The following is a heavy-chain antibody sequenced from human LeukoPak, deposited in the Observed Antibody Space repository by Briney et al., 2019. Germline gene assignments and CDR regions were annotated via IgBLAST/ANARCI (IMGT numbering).Heavy chain of an antibody. CDR2: ISGSGGST. CDR3: SKLGRGPESAFDI. J-gene: IGHJ3*02. Sequence: PGGALRLSCAASGFTFSSYAMCWVRQAPGKGVEWVSAISGSGGSTYYADSVKGRFTISIDNPKSTLYLQMNSLRAEDADVYYCSKLGRGPESAFDIWGQGTMVTASS. CDR1: GFTFSSYA. V-gene: IGHV3-23*01. D-gene: IGHD5-12*01.